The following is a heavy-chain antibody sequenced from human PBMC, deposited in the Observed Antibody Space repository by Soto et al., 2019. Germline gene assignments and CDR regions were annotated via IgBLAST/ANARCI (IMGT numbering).Heavy chain of an antibody. V-gene: IGHV1-69*01. D-gene: IGHD3-16*01. CDR2: LLPIFGTT. J-gene: IGHJ5*02. CDR3: ARDYCGYASCNNWILDRRAP. Sequence: QVQLVQSGAEVKKPGSSVKVSCKASGVTLSDYPINWVRQAPGQGLEWMGGLLPIFGTTIYAQKFQGRLTIAASESTDTVDMELSDLGAEATAIFSCARDYCGYASCNNWILDRRAPGGEGTVVTVCS. CDR1: GVTLSDYP.